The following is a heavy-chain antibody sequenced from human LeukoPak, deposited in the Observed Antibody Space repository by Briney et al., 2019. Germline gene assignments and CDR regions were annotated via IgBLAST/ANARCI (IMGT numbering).Heavy chain of an antibody. CDR3: AKDRPGSSGWYSGSPFDY. CDR2: ISGSGGST. CDR1: GFTFSSYA. D-gene: IGHD6-19*01. V-gene: IGHV3-23*01. Sequence: GGSLRLSCAASGFTFSSYAMSWVRQAPGKGLEWVSAISGSGGSTYHADSVKGRFTISRDNSKNTLYLQMNSLRAEDTAVYYCAKDRPGSSGWYSGSPFDYWGQGTLVTVSS. J-gene: IGHJ4*02.